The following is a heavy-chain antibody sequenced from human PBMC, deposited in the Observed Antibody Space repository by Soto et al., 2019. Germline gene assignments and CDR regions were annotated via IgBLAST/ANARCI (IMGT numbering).Heavy chain of an antibody. J-gene: IGHJ2*01. CDR2: IYYSGST. CDR3: ARDSPPIPIFGFDL. Sequence: QVQLQESGPGLVKPSQTLSLTCTVSGGSISSGGYYWSWIRQHPGKGLEWIGYIYYSGSTYYNPSLKSRVPISVGTSKNQFSLKLSSVTAADTAVYYCARDSPPIPIFGFDLWGRGTLVTVSS. CDR1: GGSISSGGYY. V-gene: IGHV4-31*03. D-gene: IGHD3-3*01.